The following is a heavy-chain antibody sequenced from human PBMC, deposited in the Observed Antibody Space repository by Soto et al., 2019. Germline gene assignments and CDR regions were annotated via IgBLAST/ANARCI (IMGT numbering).Heavy chain of an antibody. Sequence: PGGSLRLSCAAAGFTFSSYAMSWVRQAPGKGLEWVSAISGSGGSTYYADSVKGRFTISRDNSKNTLYLQMNSLRAEDTAVYYCAKDKCGYSCSFDYWGQGTLVTVSS. CDR2: ISGSGGST. CDR1: GFTFSSYA. V-gene: IGHV3-23*01. D-gene: IGHD5-18*01. CDR3: AKDKCGYSCSFDY. J-gene: IGHJ4*02.